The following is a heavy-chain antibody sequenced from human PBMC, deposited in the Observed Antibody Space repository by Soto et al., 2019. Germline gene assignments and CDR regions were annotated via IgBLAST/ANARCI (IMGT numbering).Heavy chain of an antibody. CDR2: INPSGGST. V-gene: IGHV1-46*01. CDR3: ARDRRVTPLGWFDP. D-gene: IGHD2-15*01. CDR1: GYTFTSYY. Sequence: QVQLVQSGAEVKKPGASVKVSCKASGYTFTSYYMHWVRQAPGRGLEWMGIINPSGGSTSYAQKFQYRIALTRDTSTSTLYMVLSTLRSEDTAVYYCARDRRVTPLGWFDPWGQGTLVTVSS. J-gene: IGHJ5*02.